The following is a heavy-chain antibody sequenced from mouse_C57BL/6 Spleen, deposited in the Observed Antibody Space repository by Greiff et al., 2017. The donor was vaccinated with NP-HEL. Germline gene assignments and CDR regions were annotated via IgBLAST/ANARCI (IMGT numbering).Heavy chain of an antibody. Sequence: LVESEGGLVQPGSSMKLSCTASGFTFSDYYMAWVRQVPEKGLEWVANINYDGSSTYYLDSLKSRFIISRDNAKNILYLQMSSLKSEDTATYYCARDSFYAMDYWGQGTSVTVSS. V-gene: IGHV5-16*01. J-gene: IGHJ4*01. D-gene: IGHD2-12*01. CDR1: GFTFSDYY. CDR2: INYDGSST. CDR3: ARDSFYAMDY.